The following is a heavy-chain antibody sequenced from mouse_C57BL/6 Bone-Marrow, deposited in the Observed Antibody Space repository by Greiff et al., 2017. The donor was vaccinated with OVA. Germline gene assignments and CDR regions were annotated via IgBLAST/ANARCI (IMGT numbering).Heavy chain of an antibody. D-gene: IGHD1-1*01. J-gene: IGHJ4*01. CDR1: GYSITSGYY. V-gene: IGHV3-6*01. CDR3: ARGQYYGSGYYGMDY. Sequence: ESGPGLVKPSQSLSLTCSVTGYSITSGYYWNWIRQFPGNKLEWMGYISYDGSNNYNPSLKNRISITRETSRDQFLLKLNSVTTEEKAKYYCARGQYYGSGYYGMDYWGQGTSGTGSS. CDR2: ISYDGSN.